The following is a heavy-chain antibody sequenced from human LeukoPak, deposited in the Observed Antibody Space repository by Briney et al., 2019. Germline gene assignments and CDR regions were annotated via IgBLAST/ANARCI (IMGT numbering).Heavy chain of an antibody. Sequence: GGSLRLSCAASGFTFTTYWMSWVRQAPGKGLEWMANIKQDGSEKYYVDSVKGRFTISRDNAKNSLYLQMNSLRAEDTAVYYCVRDRYDILTGYNDASDIWGQGTMVTVSS. CDR3: VRDRYDILTGYNDASDI. CDR2: IKQDGSEK. D-gene: IGHD3-9*01. CDR1: GFTFTTYW. V-gene: IGHV3-7*01. J-gene: IGHJ3*02.